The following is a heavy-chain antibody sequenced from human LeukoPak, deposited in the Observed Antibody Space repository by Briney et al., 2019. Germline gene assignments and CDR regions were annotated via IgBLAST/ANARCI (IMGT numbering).Heavy chain of an antibody. CDR1: GGSISSGSYY. CDR3: ARDAVLPEY. CDR2: IYTSGST. D-gene: IGHD1-14*01. J-gene: IGHJ4*02. V-gene: IGHV4-61*02. Sequence: SQTLSLTCTVSGGSISSGSYYWSWIRQPAGKGLEWIGRIYTSGSTNYNPSLKSRVTISVDTSKNQFSLKLSSVTAADTAVYYCARDAVLPEYWGQGTLVTVSS.